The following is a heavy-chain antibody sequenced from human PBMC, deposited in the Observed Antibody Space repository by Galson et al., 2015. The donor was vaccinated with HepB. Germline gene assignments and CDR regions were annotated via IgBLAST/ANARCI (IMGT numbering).Heavy chain of an antibody. V-gene: IGHV3-53*01. D-gene: IGHD4/OR15-4a*01. CDR3: ARGARANLYFDY. J-gene: IGHJ4*02. CDR2: IYSGGST. Sequence: SLRLSCAASGFSVSSDYMSWVRQAPGKGLEWVSVIYSGGSTYYADSVKGRFTISRDNSKNTLYLQMNSLRAEDTAVYYCARGARANLYFDYWGQGTLVTVSS. CDR1: GFSVSSDY.